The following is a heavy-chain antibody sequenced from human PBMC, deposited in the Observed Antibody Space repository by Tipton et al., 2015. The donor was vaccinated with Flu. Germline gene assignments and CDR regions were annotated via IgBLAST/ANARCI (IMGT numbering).Heavy chain of an antibody. V-gene: IGHV4-59*01. CDR2: IYYSGKS. D-gene: IGHD6-13*01. Sequence: GLVKPSETLSLTCTVSGGSISSFYWNWIRQPPGKGLEWIGYIYYSGKSNYNPSLKSRVTMSVDTSKNQVSLNLSSVTAADTAVYYCAKWSSSWWSFDYWGQGALVTVS. CDR3: AKWSSSWWSFDY. CDR1: GGSISSFY. J-gene: IGHJ4*02.